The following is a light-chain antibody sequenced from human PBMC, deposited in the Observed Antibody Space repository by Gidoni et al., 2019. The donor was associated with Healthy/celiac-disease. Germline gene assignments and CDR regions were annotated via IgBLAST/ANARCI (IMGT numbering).Light chain of an antibody. CDR3: QQYGSSSLT. J-gene: IGKJ4*01. CDR2: GAS. CDR1: QSVSSSY. V-gene: IGKV3-20*01. Sequence: EIVLTQSPGTLSLSPGERATLSCRASQSVSSSYLAWYQQKPGQAPRHLIYGASSRATGIPDRFSGSGSGTDFTLIISRLEPEDFAVYYCQQYGSSSLTFGGXTKVEIK.